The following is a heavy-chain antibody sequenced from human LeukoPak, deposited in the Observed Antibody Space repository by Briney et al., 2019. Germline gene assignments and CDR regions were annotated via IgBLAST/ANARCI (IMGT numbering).Heavy chain of an antibody. V-gene: IGHV1-69*02. CDR3: ASALTYYYDSSGYFGGY. CDR2: VIPIRGIA. D-gene: IGHD3-22*01. J-gene: IGHJ4*02. Sequence: SVKVSCKASGGTFSSYTSSWVRQAPGQGLEWMGRVIPIRGIANYAQKFQGRVTITADKSTSTAYMELSSLRSEDTAVYYCASALTYYYDSSGYFGGYWGQGTLVTVSS. CDR1: GGTFSSYT.